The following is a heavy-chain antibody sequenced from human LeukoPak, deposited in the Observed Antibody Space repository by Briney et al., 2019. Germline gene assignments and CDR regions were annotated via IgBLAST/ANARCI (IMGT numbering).Heavy chain of an antibody. CDR2: ISGSGGST. Sequence: GGSLRLSCAASGFTFSNYSMSWVRQAPGKGLEWVSAISGSGGSTYYADSVKGRFTISRDNSKNTLYLQMNSLRAEDTAVYYCAKGYLKYCSSTSCYYYWGQGTLVTVSS. CDR1: GFTFSNYS. V-gene: IGHV3-23*01. J-gene: IGHJ4*02. CDR3: AKGYLKYCSSTSCYYY. D-gene: IGHD2-2*01.